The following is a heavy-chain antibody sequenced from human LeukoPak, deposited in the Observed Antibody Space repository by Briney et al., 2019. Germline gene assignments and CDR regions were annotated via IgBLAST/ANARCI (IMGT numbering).Heavy chain of an antibody. CDR2: ISGSGGST. CDR3: ATGGGSVYFDY. D-gene: IGHD3-22*01. Sequence: PGRSLRLSCAASGFTFSDYGMSWVRQAPGKGLEWVSAISGSGGSTYYADSAKGRFTISRDNSKNTLFLQMNSLRAEDTAVYYCATGGGSVYFDYWGQGTLVTVSS. J-gene: IGHJ4*02. CDR1: GFTFSDYG. V-gene: IGHV3-23*01.